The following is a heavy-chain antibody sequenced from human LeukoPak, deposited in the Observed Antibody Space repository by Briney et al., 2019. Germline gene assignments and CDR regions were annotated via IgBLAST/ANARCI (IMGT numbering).Heavy chain of an antibody. V-gene: IGHV4-59*01. Sequence: TSETLSLTCTVSGGSISSYYWSWLRQPPGKGLEWLGYIYYSGSTNYNPSLKSRVTISVDTSKNQFSLKLSSVTAADTAVYYCASGASGIAVAGVSYFQHWGQGTLVTVSS. J-gene: IGHJ1*01. D-gene: IGHD6-19*01. CDR3: ASGASGIAVAGVSYFQH. CDR2: IYYSGST. CDR1: GGSISSYY.